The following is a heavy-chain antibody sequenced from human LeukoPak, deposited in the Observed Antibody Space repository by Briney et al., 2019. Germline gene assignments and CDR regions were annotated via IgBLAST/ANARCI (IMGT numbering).Heavy chain of an antibody. Sequence: PSETLSLTCTVSGGSISSSPYYWGWVRQPPGKGLEWIASIYRSGSTFYDPSLKSRVTISIDTSKNQFSLRLNSVTSADTAVYFCARGPDYSTSYAANWFDPWGQGTLVTVSS. D-gene: IGHD6-13*01. V-gene: IGHV4-39*01. J-gene: IGHJ5*02. CDR2: IYRSGST. CDR1: GGSISSSPYY. CDR3: ARGPDYSTSYAANWFDP.